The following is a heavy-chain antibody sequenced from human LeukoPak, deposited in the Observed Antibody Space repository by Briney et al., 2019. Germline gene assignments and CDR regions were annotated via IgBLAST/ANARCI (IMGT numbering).Heavy chain of an antibody. CDR3: ARVSFCPRCHFDY. Sequence: PGGTLRLSCAASGFTFSSYWMHWVRKAPGKGLVWEARISPDGSSALSADSVRGLFTIYRDNADNTLYLQLNSLRPEHTAVYYCARVSFCPRCHFDYWGQGTLVTVSS. CDR1: GFTFSSYW. V-gene: IGHV3-74*03. J-gene: IGHJ4*02. D-gene: IGHD2/OR15-2a*01. CDR2: ISPDGSSA.